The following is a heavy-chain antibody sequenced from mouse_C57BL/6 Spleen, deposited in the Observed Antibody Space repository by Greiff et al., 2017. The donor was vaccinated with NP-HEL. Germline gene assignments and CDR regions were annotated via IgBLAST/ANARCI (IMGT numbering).Heavy chain of an antibody. D-gene: IGHD1-1*01. J-gene: IGHJ4*01. V-gene: IGHV1-9*01. CDR1: GYTFTGYW. CDR3: ARMIHYYGSSYYAMDY. CDR2: ILPGSGST. Sequence: QVQLQQSGAELMKPGASVKLSCKATGYTFTGYWIEWVKQRPGHGLEWIGEILPGSGSTNYNEKFKGKATFTADTSSNTAYMQLSSLTTEDTAIYYGARMIHYYGSSYYAMDYWGQGTSVTVSS.